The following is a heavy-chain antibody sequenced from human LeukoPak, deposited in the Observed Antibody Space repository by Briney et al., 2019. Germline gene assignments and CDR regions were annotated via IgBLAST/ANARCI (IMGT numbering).Heavy chain of an antibody. CDR1: GGSISSYY. J-gene: IGHJ6*02. CDR3: ARAEGYNDYYYYGMDV. V-gene: IGHV4-59*01. Sequence: SETLSLTCTASGGSISSYYWSWIRQPPGKGLEWIGYIYYSGSTNYNPSLKSRVTISVDTSKNQFSLKLSSVTAADTAVYYCARAEGYNDYYYYGMDVWGQGTTVTVSS. D-gene: IGHD5-24*01. CDR2: IYYSGST.